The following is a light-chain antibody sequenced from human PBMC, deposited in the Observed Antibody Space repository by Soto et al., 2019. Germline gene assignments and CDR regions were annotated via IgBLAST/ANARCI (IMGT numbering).Light chain of an antibody. J-gene: IGLJ2*01. Sequence: QSALTQPASVSGSPGQSITISCTGTSSDVGGYNYVSWYQQHPGKAPKLMTYDVGNRPSGVSNRFSGSKSGNTASLTISGLQDEDEADYYCSSYTSSTTLVFGGGTKVTVL. CDR1: SSDVGGYNY. CDR2: DVG. V-gene: IGLV2-14*01. CDR3: SSYTSSTTLV.